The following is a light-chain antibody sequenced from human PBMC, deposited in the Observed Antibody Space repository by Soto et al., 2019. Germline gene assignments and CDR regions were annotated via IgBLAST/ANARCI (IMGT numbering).Light chain of an antibody. CDR2: GAS. CDR3: QQYGSSPKGAT. Sequence: EIVLTQSPGTLSLSPGERATLSCRASQSVSSSYLAWYQQKPGQAPRLLIYGASSRATGIPDRFSGSGSGTDFTLTISRLEPEDFAVYYCQQYGSSPKGATFGPRTKVDIK. J-gene: IGKJ3*01. CDR1: QSVSSSY. V-gene: IGKV3-20*01.